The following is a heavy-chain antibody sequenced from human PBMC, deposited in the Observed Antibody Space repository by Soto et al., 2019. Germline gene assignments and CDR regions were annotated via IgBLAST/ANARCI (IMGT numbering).Heavy chain of an antibody. J-gene: IGHJ6*02. CDR2: ISAYNGNT. V-gene: IGHV1-18*01. CDR1: GYTFTRYG. CDR3: ARDQDVSTYHGMDV. Sequence: ASVKVSCKTSGYTFTRYGISWVRQAPGQGLEWMGWISAYNGNTIFAQKFQGRVTMTTDTSTSTVYMELRSLRSDDTAVYYCARDQDVSTYHGMDVWGQGTTVTVSS. D-gene: IGHD2-2*01.